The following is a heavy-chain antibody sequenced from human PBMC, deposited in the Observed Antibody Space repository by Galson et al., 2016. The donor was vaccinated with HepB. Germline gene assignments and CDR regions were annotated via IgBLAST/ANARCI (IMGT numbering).Heavy chain of an antibody. CDR1: GFTFSDFY. Sequence: SLRLSCAASGFTFSDFYMSWIRQAPGKGLEWVSYISRSGSTIYYAGSVKGRFTISRDNAKNSLYLQMSSLTTEDTAPYYCARDLFGGYYEGRDYYYYGMDVWGQGTTVTVSS. CDR2: ISRSGSTI. D-gene: IGHD3-3*01. CDR3: ARDLFGGYYEGRDYYYYGMDV. V-gene: IGHV3-11*01. J-gene: IGHJ6*02.